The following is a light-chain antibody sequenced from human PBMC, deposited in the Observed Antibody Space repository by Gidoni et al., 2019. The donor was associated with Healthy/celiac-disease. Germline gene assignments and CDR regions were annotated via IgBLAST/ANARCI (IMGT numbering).Light chain of an antibody. J-gene: IGKJ1*01. CDR2: GAS. CDR1: QSVSSSY. V-gene: IGKV3-20*01. Sequence: EIVLTQSPGTLSLSPGERATLSCRASQSVSSSYLAWYQQKPGQAPRLLIYGASSRATGIPDRFSGSGSGTDFTLTISRLEPEDFAVYYCQQYGSSPTFXQXTKVEIE. CDR3: QQYGSSPT.